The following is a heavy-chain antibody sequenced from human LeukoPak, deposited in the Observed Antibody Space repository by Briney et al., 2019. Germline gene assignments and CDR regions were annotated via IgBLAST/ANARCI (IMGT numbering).Heavy chain of an antibody. CDR1: GYTFTGDY. CDR3: AREGSSSWYDLDY. J-gene: IGHJ4*02. CDR2: INPNSGGT. D-gene: IGHD6-13*01. V-gene: IGHV1-2*02. Sequence: ASVKVSCKASGYTFTGDYMHWVRQAPGQGLEWMGRINPNSGGTKYAQRFQDRVTMTRDTSINTAYMELSRLRSDDTAVYYCAREGSSSWYDLDYWGQGTLVTVSS.